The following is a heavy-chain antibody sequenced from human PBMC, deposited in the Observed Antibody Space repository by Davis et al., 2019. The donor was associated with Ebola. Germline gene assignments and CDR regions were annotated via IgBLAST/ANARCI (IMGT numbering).Heavy chain of an antibody. CDR2: ISAYNGNT. Sequence: ASVKVSCKASGYTFTSYGISWVRQAPGQGLEWMGWISAYNGNTNYAQKLQGRVTMTTDTSTSTAYMELRSLRSDDTAVYYCARAHNSCGGDCYLHLSENAFDIWGQGTMVTVSS. CDR1: GYTFTSYG. J-gene: IGHJ3*02. D-gene: IGHD2-21*01. V-gene: IGHV1-18*01. CDR3: ARAHNSCGGDCYLHLSENAFDI.